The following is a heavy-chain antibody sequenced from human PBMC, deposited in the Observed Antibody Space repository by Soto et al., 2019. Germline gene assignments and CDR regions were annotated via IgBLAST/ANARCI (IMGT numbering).Heavy chain of an antibody. CDR2: INHSGST. J-gene: IGHJ3*02. CDR3: ASWYTCGWTHNGFDT. CDR1: GGSVSGYY. D-gene: IGHD6-19*01. Sequence: PSESLSLTCAVYGGSVSGYYWSWIRQPPGKGLEWIGEINHSGSTNYNPSLKSRVTISVDTSKNQFSLKLSSVTAADTAVYYCASWYTCGWTHNGFDTWGQGPMVTVSS. V-gene: IGHV4-34*01.